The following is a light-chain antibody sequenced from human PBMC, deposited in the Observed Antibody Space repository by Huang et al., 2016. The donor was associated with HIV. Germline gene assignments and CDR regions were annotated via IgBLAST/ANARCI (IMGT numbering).Light chain of an antibody. CDR3: QQYDTLPYT. Sequence: DIQMNQSPSSLSASVGDRVTITCQASQAISNYLNWYQQKPGKATKLLIYHKSNLETGVPSRCSGGGFGTHFSFTISCLQPEDVATYYCQQYDTLPYTFGQGTMLEVK. CDR1: QAISNY. V-gene: IGKV1-33*01. CDR2: HKS. J-gene: IGKJ2*01.